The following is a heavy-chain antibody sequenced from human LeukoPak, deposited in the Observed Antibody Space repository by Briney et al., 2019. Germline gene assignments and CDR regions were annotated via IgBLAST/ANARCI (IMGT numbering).Heavy chain of an antibody. CDR2: MNPNSGNT. V-gene: IGHV1-8*01. Sequence: ASVKVSCKASGYTFTSYDINWVRQATGQGLEWMGWMNPNSGNTGYAQKFQGRVTLTRDTSISTAYMELSSLRSEETAVYYCAASTIAAFSDYWGQGTLVTVSS. CDR3: AASTIAAFSDY. J-gene: IGHJ4*02. CDR1: GYTFTSYD. D-gene: IGHD6-25*01.